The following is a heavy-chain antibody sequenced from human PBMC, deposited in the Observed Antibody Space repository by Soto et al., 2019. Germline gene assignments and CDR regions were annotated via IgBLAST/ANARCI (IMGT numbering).Heavy chain of an antibody. V-gene: IGHV3-48*01. J-gene: IGHJ5*02. CDR3: ARHPERIAQIGWFDP. CDR2: ISSSSTI. CDR1: GFTFSSYG. Sequence: GGSLRLSCAASGFTFSSYGMNWVLQAPWKGLEWVSYISSSSTIYYADSVKGRFTISRDNAKNSLYLQMNSLRAEDTAVYYCARHPERIAQIGWFDPWGQGTLVTVSS. D-gene: IGHD6-13*01.